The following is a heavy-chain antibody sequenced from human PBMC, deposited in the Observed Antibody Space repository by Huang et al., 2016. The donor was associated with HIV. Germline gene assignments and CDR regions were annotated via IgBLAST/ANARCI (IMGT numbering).Heavy chain of an antibody. V-gene: IGHV1-69*10. D-gene: IGHD3-16*01. CDR2: IIPRFGLT. CDR3: AREGQNWLGKPFGALAF. CDR1: GVPCSDYA. Sequence: QAQLVQSGAAVMKPGSSVRVSCKASGVPCSDYAFSWVRRAPGQGLDWMGGIIPRFGLTNYEPRWQGRVTSAADKSSNTVYLELTRLRSGDTAVYYCAREGQNWLGKPFGALAFWGQGTEVIVSS. J-gene: IGHJ4*03.